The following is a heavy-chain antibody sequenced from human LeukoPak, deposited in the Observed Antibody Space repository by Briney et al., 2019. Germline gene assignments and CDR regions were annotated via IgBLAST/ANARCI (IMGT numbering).Heavy chain of an antibody. CDR2: IYYSGST. CDR3: AREGYCSGGSCYSGIDY. D-gene: IGHD2-15*01. J-gene: IGHJ4*02. CDR1: GGSISSGDYY. Sequence: SQTLSLTCTVSGGSISSGDYYWSWIRQPPGKGLEWIGYIYYSGSTYYNPSLKSRVTISVDTSKNQFSLKLSSVTAADTAVYYCAREGYCSGGSCYSGIDYWGQRTLVTVSS. V-gene: IGHV4-30-4*01.